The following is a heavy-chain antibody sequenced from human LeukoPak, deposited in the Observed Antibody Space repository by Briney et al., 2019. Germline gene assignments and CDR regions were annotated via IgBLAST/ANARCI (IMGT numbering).Heavy chain of an antibody. CDR3: ARGSRYSSGYDYIDQ. D-gene: IGHD3-22*01. CDR2: SYSSGST. CDR1: GGSISSGSDY. J-gene: IGHJ4*02. Sequence: PSETLSLTCTVSGGSISSGSDYCSWIRQPAGKGLEWIVRSYSSGSTNYNPSLKSRVSISVDTSKNQFSLRLSSVTAADTAVYYCARGSRYSSGYDYIDQWGQGTLVTVSS. V-gene: IGHV4-61*02.